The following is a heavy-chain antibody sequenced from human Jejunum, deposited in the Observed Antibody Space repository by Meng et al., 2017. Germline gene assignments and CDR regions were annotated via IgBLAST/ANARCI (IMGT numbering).Heavy chain of an antibody. D-gene: IGHD4-23*01. CDR1: GYTFPDYY. Sequence: QVQLVQSGAKWKKPGASLKVSCKASGYTFPDYYMHWVRQAPGQGLEWMGRINPNSGVTNYAQKFQGRVTVTRDTSISTAYMEVNGLRSDDTAVYYCARDYGGNSGYFHHWGQGTLVTVSS. J-gene: IGHJ1*01. CDR2: INPNSGVT. V-gene: IGHV1-2*06. CDR3: ARDYGGNSGYFHH.